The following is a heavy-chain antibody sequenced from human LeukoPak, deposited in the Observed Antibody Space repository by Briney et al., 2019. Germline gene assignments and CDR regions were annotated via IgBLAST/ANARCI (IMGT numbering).Heavy chain of an antibody. V-gene: IGHV4-59*08. Sequence: SETLSLTCTVSGGSISSYYWSWIRQPPGKGLEGIGYIYYSGSTNYNPSLKSRVTISVDTSKNQFSLKLSSVTAADTAVYYCARASSSSWYGDWFDPWGQGTLVTVSS. J-gene: IGHJ5*02. CDR3: ARASSSSWYGDWFDP. CDR1: GGSISSYY. D-gene: IGHD6-13*01. CDR2: IYYSGST.